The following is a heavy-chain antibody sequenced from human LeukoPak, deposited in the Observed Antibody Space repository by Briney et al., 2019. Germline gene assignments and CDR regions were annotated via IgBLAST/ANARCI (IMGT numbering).Heavy chain of an antibody. V-gene: IGHV3-30*04. D-gene: IGHD2-15*01. CDR2: IPYDGSIK. CDR3: ARNLGSCSGGTCYEDF. CDR1: GFTLSRYA. J-gene: IGHJ4*02. Sequence: GGSLRLSCAVSGFTLSRYAMHWVRQAPGKGPEWVAVIPYDGSIKYYADSVKGRFTISRDDSKNTLCLQMDSLRAEDTAVYYCARNLGSCSGGTCYEDFWGQGTLVTVSS.